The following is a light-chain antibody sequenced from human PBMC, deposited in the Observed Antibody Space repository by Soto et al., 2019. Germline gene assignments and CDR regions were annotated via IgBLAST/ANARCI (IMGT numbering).Light chain of an antibody. CDR2: AAY. CDR3: QQTYSSPLT. J-gene: IGKJ4*01. Sequence: DIQMTQSPSSLSASVGDRVTITCRASQSIANYLNWYQQKPGKAPNLLIFAAYILQTGVPSRFTGGGSGTDFTLTISSLQPEDYATYFCQQTYSSPLTFGGGTKVEI. V-gene: IGKV1-39*01. CDR1: QSIANY.